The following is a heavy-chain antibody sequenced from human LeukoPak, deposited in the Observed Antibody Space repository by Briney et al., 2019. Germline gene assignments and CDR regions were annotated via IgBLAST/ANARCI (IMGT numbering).Heavy chain of an antibody. CDR2: ISGSSSTI. D-gene: IGHD1-26*01. CDR1: GFGFSSFS. J-gene: IGHJ4*02. V-gene: IGHV3-48*02. Sequence: GGSLRLSCAASGFGFSSFSMNWVRQAPGKGLEWVSYISGSSSTIHYADSVKGRFTVSRDDAKNSLYLQMNSLTDDDTAVYYCVRDFDGGSYHVPFRYWGQGTLVTVFS. CDR3: VRDFDGGSYHVPFRY.